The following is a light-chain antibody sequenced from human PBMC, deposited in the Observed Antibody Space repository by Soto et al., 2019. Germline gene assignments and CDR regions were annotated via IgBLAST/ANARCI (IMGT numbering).Light chain of an antibody. V-gene: IGKV3-20*01. CDR1: QSVTSNY. CDR3: QQYGSSPQT. J-gene: IGKJ1*01. Sequence: EIVLTQFPGTLSLSPGERATLSCRASQSVTSNYLAWYQQKPGQAPRLLIYGVSSRATGIPDRFSGSGSGTDFTLTISRLEPEDFAVYYCQQYGSSPQTFGQGTKADIK. CDR2: GVS.